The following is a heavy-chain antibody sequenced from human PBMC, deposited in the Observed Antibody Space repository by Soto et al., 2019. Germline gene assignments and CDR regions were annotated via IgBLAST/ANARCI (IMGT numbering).Heavy chain of an antibody. CDR3: ARGEDRSSWYVPGVF. CDR1: GFTFSSYG. J-gene: IGHJ4*02. Sequence: QAGGSLRLSCAASGFTFSSYGMHWVRQAPGKGLEWVAVIWYDGSNKYYADSVKGRFTISRDNSKNTLYLQMNSLRAEDTAVYYCARGEDRSSWYVPGVFGGQGTLVTVSS. V-gene: IGHV3-33*01. D-gene: IGHD6-13*01. CDR2: IWYDGSNK.